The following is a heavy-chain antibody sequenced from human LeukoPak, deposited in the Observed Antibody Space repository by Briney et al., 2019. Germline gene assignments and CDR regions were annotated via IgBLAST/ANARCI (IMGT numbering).Heavy chain of an antibody. J-gene: IGHJ2*01. CDR1: GFTFSSYS. D-gene: IGHD6-13*01. CDR3: AREGTGDSSSWYAVYWYFDL. Sequence: PGGSLRLSCAASGFTFSSYSMNWVRQAPGKGLEWVSSISSSSSYIYYADSVKGRFTISRDNAKNSLYLQMNSLRAEDTAVYYCAREGTGDSSSWYAVYWYFDLWGRGTLVTVSS. V-gene: IGHV3-21*01. CDR2: ISSSSSYI.